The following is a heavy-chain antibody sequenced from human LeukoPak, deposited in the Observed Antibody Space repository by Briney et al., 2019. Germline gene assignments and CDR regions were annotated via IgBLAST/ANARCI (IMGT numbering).Heavy chain of an antibody. Sequence: SETLSLTCTVSGGSISNYYWSWIRQPPGKGLEWIGYIYYSGSTSYNPSLKSRAAISVETSKNQFSVNLSSVTAADTAVYYCARATYDGPLYFGYWGQGTLVTVSS. CDR1: GGSISNYY. V-gene: IGHV4-59*01. D-gene: IGHD3-3*01. J-gene: IGHJ4*02. CDR2: IYYSGST. CDR3: ARATYDGPLYFGY.